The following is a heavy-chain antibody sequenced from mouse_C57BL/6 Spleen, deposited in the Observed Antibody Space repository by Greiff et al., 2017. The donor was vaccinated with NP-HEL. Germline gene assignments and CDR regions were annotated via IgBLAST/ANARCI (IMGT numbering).Heavy chain of an antibody. CDR1: GYSITSGSY. D-gene: IGHD1-1*01. J-gene: IGHJ2*01. Sequence: EVQLQQSGPGLVKPSQSLSLTCSVTGYSITSGSYWNWIRQFPGNKLEWMGYISYDGSNNYNPSLKNRISITRDTSKNQFCLKLNSVTTEDTATYDWALTTVVGGYFDYWGQGTTLTVSS. V-gene: IGHV3-6*01. CDR3: ALTTVVGGYFDY. CDR2: ISYDGSN.